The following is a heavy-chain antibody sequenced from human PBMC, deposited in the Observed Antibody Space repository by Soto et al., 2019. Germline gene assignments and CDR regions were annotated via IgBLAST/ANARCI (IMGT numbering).Heavy chain of an antibody. Sequence: QVQLQESGPGLVKPSETLSLTCTVSGGSISSYYWSWIRQPPGKGLEWIGYIYYSGSTNYNPSLNSRASITXDTSKNQSSLKLSSVTAADTAVYYCARRYGGNFDYWGQGTLVTVSS. V-gene: IGHV4-59*01. CDR1: GGSISSYY. CDR3: ARRYGGNFDY. CDR2: IYYSGST. D-gene: IGHD3-16*01. J-gene: IGHJ4*02.